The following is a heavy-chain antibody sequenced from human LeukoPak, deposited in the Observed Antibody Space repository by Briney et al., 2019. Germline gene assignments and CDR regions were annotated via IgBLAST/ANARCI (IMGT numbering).Heavy chain of an antibody. D-gene: IGHD1-14*01. J-gene: IGHJ4*02. CDR2: IKQDGSEK. V-gene: IGHV3-7*01. CDR1: GFTFNNYW. Sequence: GGSLRLSCAASGFTFNNYWMSWVRQAQGKGLEGVANIKQDGSEKYYVDSVTGRFTISRDNAKNSLYLQMNRLRAEDTTVHYCARAHRSRAFDYWGQGTPVTVSS. CDR3: ARAHRSRAFDY.